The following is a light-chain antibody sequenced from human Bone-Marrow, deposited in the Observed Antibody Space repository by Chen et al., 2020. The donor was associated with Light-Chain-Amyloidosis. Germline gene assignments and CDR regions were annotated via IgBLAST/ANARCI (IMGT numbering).Light chain of an antibody. V-gene: IGKV3-11*01. Sequence: EIVLTQAPATLSLSTGERATLSCRASQSVSSYLAWYQQKPGQAPRLLIYDASNRATGIPARFSGSGSGTDFTLTISSLEPEDFAVYYCQQRSNWPWTFGPGTKVEIK. CDR2: DAS. CDR3: QQRSNWPWT. J-gene: IGKJ1*01. CDR1: QSVSSY.